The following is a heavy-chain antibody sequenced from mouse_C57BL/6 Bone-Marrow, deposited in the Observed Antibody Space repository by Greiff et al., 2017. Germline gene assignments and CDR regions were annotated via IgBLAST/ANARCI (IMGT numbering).Heavy chain of an antibody. D-gene: IGHD1-2*01. J-gene: IGHJ2*01. CDR3: ASYGGYYLDY. CDR2: IDPSDSYT. Sequence: VQLQQPGAELVKPGASVKLSCKASGYTFPSYWMQWVKQRPGQGLEWIGEIDPSDSYTNYNQKFKGKATLTVDTSSSTAYMQLSSLTSDDSAVYYLASYGGYYLDYLGEGTTLTDSA. V-gene: IGHV1-50*01. CDR1: GYTFPSYW.